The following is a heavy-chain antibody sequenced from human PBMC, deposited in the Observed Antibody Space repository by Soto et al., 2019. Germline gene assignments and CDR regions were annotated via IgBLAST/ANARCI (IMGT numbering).Heavy chain of an antibody. D-gene: IGHD1-26*01. CDR2: IWYDGSNK. J-gene: IGHJ6*03. CDR3: ARDFPPEPNYYYYYYMDV. V-gene: IGHV3-33*01. CDR1: GFTFSSYG. Sequence: GESLKISCAASGFTFSSYGMHWVRQAPGKGLEWVAVIWYDGSNKYYADSVKGRFTISRDNSKNTLYLQMNSLRAEDTAVYYCARDFPPEPNYYYYYYMDVWGKGTTVTISS.